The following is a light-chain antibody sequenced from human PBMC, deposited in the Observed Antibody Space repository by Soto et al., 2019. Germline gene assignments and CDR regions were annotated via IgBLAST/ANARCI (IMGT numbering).Light chain of an antibody. V-gene: IGKV3-15*01. CDR2: GAS. CDR3: QQYNNWPPPWT. J-gene: IGKJ1*01. CDR1: QCVSSN. Sequence: EIVMTQSPATLSVSPGERATLSCRASQCVSSNLAWYQQKPGQAPRLLIYGASTRATGIPARFSGSGSGTEFTLTISSLQSEDFAVYYCQQYNNWPPPWTFGQGTKVEIK.